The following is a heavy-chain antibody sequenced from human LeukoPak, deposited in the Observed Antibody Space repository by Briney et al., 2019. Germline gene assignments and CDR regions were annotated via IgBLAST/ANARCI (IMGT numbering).Heavy chain of an antibody. CDR1: GLTFSDYW. CDR2: IKHDGSEK. J-gene: IGHJ6*04. Sequence: GGSLRLSCAASGLTFSDYWMYWVRQAPGKGLEWVANIKHDGSEKYYVDSVKGRFTISRDNARNSLYLQMNSLRVEDTAVYYCATDRGLRWGKGTTVTVSS. V-gene: IGHV3-7*03. CDR3: ATDRGLR.